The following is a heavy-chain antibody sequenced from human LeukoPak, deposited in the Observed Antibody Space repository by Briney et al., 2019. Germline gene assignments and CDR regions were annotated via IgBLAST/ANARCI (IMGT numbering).Heavy chain of an antibody. CDR1: GFTFSSYD. Sequence: GGSLRLSCAASGFTFSSYDMHWVRQAPGKGLEWVAVIWYDGSNKYYADSVKGRFTISRDNSKNTLYLQMNSLRAEDTAVYYCARDTYYYDSSGYRFDYWGQGTLVTVSS. J-gene: IGHJ4*02. CDR2: IWYDGSNK. CDR3: ARDTYYYDSSGYRFDY. D-gene: IGHD3-22*01. V-gene: IGHV3-33*01.